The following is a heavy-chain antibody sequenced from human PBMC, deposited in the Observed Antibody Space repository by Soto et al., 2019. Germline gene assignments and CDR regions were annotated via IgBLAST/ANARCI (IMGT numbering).Heavy chain of an antibody. D-gene: IGHD3-3*01. CDR3: ARHGGFSFDS. CDR2: IYHSGGT. Sequence: QVQLQESGPGLVNPSGTLFLTCAVSGGSISSDNWWSWVRQPPGKGLEWIGEIYHSGGTHYNPSLKSRVTISVDKSKNLISLELSSVTAADTAVYFCARHGGFSFDSWGQGTLVTVSS. J-gene: IGHJ4*02. V-gene: IGHV4-4*02. CDR1: GGSISSDNW.